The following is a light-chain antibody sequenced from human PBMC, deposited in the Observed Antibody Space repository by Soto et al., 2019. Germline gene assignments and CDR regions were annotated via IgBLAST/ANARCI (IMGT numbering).Light chain of an antibody. J-gene: IGLJ2*01. V-gene: IGLV2-14*03. CDR1: TSDVGAYDY. CDR2: GVI. CDR3: TSHISGSAPVV. Sequence: QSALTQPASVSWSPGQSITITCTGTTSDVGAYDYVSWYQHHPGKAPQLIIYGVINRPSGVSFRFSGSKSGNTASLTISGLQAEDEADYYCTSHISGSAPVVFGGGTKLTVL.